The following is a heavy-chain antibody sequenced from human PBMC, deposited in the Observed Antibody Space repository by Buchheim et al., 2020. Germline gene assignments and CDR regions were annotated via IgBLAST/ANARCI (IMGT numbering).Heavy chain of an antibody. D-gene: IGHD3-3*01. CDR3: ARVGYDFPGYYFDY. Sequence: EVQLVESGGGLVQPGGSLRLSCAASGFTVSSNYMSWVRQAPGKGLEWVSVIYSGGSTYYADSVKGRFTLSRHNSKNTLSLQMNSLRAEDTAVYYCARVGYDFPGYYFDYWGQGTL. V-gene: IGHV3-53*04. J-gene: IGHJ4*02. CDR2: IYSGGST. CDR1: GFTVSSNY.